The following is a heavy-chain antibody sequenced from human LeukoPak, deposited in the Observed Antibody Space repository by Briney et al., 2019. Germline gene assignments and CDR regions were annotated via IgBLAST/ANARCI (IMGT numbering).Heavy chain of an antibody. Sequence: SETLSLTCAVYGGSFSGSFSDYYWTCIHQTPGKGLEWIGEIHHSGSTNYNPSLKSRVTISVDTSKNQFSLKLNSLTAADTAVYYCATFRWGVGFEYWGQGTLATVSP. CDR1: GGSFSGSFSDYY. CDR2: IHHSGST. D-gene: IGHD3-16*01. J-gene: IGHJ4*02. V-gene: IGHV4-34*01. CDR3: ATFRWGVGFEY.